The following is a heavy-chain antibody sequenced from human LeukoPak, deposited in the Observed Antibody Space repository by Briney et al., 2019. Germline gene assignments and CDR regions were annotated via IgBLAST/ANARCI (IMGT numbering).Heavy chain of an antibody. CDR2: IYYSGST. J-gene: IGHJ6*02. CDR1: GGSISSSSYY. V-gene: IGHV4-39*01. CDR3: ARLYYGMDV. Sequence: PSETLSLTCTVSGGSISSSSYYWGWIRQPPGKGLKWIGSIYYSGSTYYNPSLKSRVTISVDTSKNQFSLKLSSVTAADTAVYYCARLYYGMDVWGQGTTVTVSS.